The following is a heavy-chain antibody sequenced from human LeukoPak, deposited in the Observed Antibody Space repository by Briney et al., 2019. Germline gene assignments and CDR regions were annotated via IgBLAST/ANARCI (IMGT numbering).Heavy chain of an antibody. Sequence: GGSLRLFCAASGFTFSSYWMSWVRQAPGKGLEWVANIKQDGSEKYYVDSVKGRFTISRDNAKNSLYLQMNSLRAEDTAVYYCARDGPNVLLWFGELANNWFDPWGQGTLVTVSS. J-gene: IGHJ5*02. V-gene: IGHV3-7*03. D-gene: IGHD3-10*01. CDR1: GFTFSSYW. CDR2: IKQDGSEK. CDR3: ARDGPNVLLWFGELANNWFDP.